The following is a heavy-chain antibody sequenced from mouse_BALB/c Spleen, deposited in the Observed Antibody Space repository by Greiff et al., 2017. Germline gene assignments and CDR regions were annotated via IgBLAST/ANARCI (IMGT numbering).Heavy chain of an antibody. Sequence: DVMLVESGGGLVKPGGSLKLSCAASGFTFSSYAMSWVRQTPEKRLEWVASISSGGSTYYPDSVKGRFTISRDNARNILYLQMSSLRSEDTAMYYCARRDYAYYFDYWGQGTTLTVSS. J-gene: IGHJ2*01. CDR1: GFTFSSYA. CDR3: ARRDYAYYFDY. D-gene: IGHD1-1*02. V-gene: IGHV5-6-5*01. CDR2: ISSGGST.